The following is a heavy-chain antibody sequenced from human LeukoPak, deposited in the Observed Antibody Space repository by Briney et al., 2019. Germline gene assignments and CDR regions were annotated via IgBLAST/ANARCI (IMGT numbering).Heavy chain of an antibody. CDR2: IYSSGSA. J-gene: IGHJ3*02. CDR1: GGSISSYY. Sequence: SETLSLTCTVSGGSISSYYWSWIQQPAGKGLELIGRIYSSGSANYNPSLKSRVAMSVDTSKNQFSLNLSSVTAADTAVYNCARGLVGATWNAFDIWGQGTMVTVSS. CDR3: ARGLVGATWNAFDI. D-gene: IGHD1-26*01. V-gene: IGHV4-4*07.